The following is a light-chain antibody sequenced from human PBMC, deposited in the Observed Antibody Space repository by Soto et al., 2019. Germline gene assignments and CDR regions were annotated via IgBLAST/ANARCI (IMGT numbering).Light chain of an antibody. J-gene: IGKJ2*01. CDR2: DAS. V-gene: IGKV1-5*01. CDR1: LSISTW. Sequence: DIQMTQSPSTLSASVGDRVTITCRASLSISTWLAWYQQKPGKAPKLLMYDASSLESGVPSRFSGSGSGTEFTLTISSLQPDDFATYYCQQSKSHPPTFGRGPKVEI. CDR3: QQSKSHPPT.